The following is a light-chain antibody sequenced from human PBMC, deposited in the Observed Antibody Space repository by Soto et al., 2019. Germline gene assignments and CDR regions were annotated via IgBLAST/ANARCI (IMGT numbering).Light chain of an antibody. CDR2: EGS. J-gene: IGLJ2*01. CDR1: SRDVGSYTL. CDR3: CSYAGSSTFVV. Sequence: QSALTQPASLSGSPGQSIAISCTGTSRDVGSYTLVSWYQQHPGKAPKLMIYEGSKRPSGVSNRFSGSKSDNTASLTISGLQSQDEADYYCCSYAGSSTFVVFGGGTKLTVL. V-gene: IGLV2-23*01.